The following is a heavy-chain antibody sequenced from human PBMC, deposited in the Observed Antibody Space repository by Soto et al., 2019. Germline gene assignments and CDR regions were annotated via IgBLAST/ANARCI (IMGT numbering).Heavy chain of an antibody. CDR3: ARTTWKLVDPYHFDY. CDR1: GYSFATYW. Sequence: GESLKISCKGSGYSFATYWISWVRQMPGKGLEWMGIIYPGDFDTRYSPSFQGQVTISVDKSISTAYLQWSSLKASDTAIYYCARTTWKLVDPYHFDYWGQGTLVTVSS. J-gene: IGHJ4*02. CDR2: IYPGDFDT. D-gene: IGHD6-13*01. V-gene: IGHV5-51*01.